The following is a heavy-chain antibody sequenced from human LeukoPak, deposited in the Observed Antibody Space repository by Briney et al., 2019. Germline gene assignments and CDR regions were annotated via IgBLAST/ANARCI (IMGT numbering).Heavy chain of an antibody. D-gene: IGHD3-22*01. CDR2: ISAYNGNT. Sequence: GESLKISCKGSGYSFTSYGISWVRQAPGQGLEWMGWISAYNGNTNYAQKLQGRVTMTTDTSTSTAYMELRSLRSDDTAVYYCARSLEGHYYDSSGPDAFDIWGQGTMVTVSS. J-gene: IGHJ3*02. CDR3: ARSLEGHYYDSSGPDAFDI. CDR1: GYSFTSYG. V-gene: IGHV1-18*01.